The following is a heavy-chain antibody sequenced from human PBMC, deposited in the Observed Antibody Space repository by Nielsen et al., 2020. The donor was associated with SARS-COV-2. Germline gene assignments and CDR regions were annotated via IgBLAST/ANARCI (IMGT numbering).Heavy chain of an antibody. Sequence: SETLSLTCTVSGGSISSSSYQWGWIRQPPGMGLEWIGSISRGGNTDYNPSLKSRVTISVDTPENQFSLKLNSVTAADTAVYYCTRRPPPISSGLYYPYGMDVWGQGTTVTVSS. V-gene: IGHV4-39*01. CDR1: GGSISSSSYQ. J-gene: IGHJ6*02. CDR2: ISRGGNT. D-gene: IGHD6-19*01. CDR3: TRRPPPISSGLYYPYGMDV.